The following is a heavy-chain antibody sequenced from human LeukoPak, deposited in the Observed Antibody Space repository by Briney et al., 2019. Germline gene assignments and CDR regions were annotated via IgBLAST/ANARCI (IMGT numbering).Heavy chain of an antibody. Sequence: GRSLRLSCAASGFTSSSYGMHWVRQAPGKGLEWVAVISYDGSNKYYADSVKGRFTISRDNSKNTLYLQMNSLRAEDTAVYYCAKDRSDIVATTYAFDIWGQGTMVTVSS. V-gene: IGHV3-30*18. D-gene: IGHD5-12*01. J-gene: IGHJ3*02. CDR3: AKDRSDIVATTYAFDI. CDR2: ISYDGSNK. CDR1: GFTSSSYG.